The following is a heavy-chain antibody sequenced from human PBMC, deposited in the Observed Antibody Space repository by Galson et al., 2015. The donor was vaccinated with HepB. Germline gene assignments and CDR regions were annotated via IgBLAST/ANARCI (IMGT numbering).Heavy chain of an antibody. CDR3: ASGPEPDPIWSGYYLEDYYYYMDV. V-gene: IGHV1-18*01. CDR1: GYTFTSYG. J-gene: IGHJ6*03. Sequence: SVKVSCKASGYTFTSYGISWVRQAPGQGLEWMGWISAYNGNTNYAQKLQGRVTMTTDTSTSTAYMELRSLRSDDTAVYYCASGPEPDPIWSGYYLEDYYYYMDVWGKGTTVTVSS. D-gene: IGHD3-3*01. CDR2: ISAYNGNT.